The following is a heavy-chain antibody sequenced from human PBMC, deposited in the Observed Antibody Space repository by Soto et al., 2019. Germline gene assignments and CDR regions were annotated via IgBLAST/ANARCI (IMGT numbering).Heavy chain of an antibody. V-gene: IGHV1-69*13. CDR2: IIPIFGTA. D-gene: IGHD6-13*01. CDR1: GGTFSSYA. CDR3: ASWRQFSIAAAGTYWFDP. J-gene: IGHJ5*02. Sequence: SVKVSCKASGGTFSSYAISWVRQAPGQGLEWMGGIIPIFGTANYAQKFQGRVTITADESTSTAYMELSSLRSEDTAVYYCASWRQFSIAAAGTYWFDPWGQGTLVTVSS.